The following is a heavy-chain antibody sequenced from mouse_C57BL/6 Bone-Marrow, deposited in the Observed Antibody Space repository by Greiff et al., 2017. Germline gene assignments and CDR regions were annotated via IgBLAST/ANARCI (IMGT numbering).Heavy chain of an antibody. CDR2: IYPGGGYT. CDR3: ARSAGWLLSYFDY. CDR1: GYTFTNYW. Sequence: VQLQESGAELVRPGTSVKMSCKASGYTFTNYWIGWAKQRPGHGLEWIGYIYPGGGYTNYNEKFKGKATLTADKSSSTAYMQFSSLTSEDSAIYYCARSAGWLLSYFDYWGQGTTLTVSS. J-gene: IGHJ2*01. D-gene: IGHD2-3*01. V-gene: IGHV1-63*01.